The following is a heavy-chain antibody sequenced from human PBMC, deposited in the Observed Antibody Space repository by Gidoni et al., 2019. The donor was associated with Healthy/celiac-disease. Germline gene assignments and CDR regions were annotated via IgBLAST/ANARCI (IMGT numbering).Heavy chain of an antibody. V-gene: IGHV2-5*02. CDR1: GLSLSTSGVG. Sequence: QITLKESAPTLLKPTQTLTLTCTFSGLSLSTSGVGLGWIRQPPGKALEWLALIYWDYDNRYSPSLKSRLTITKDNSKNQVVLTMTNMDPVDKATYYCAHRRGVPAAMGAFDYWGQGTLVTVSS. CDR2: IYWDYDN. J-gene: IGHJ4*02. D-gene: IGHD2-2*01. CDR3: AHRRGVPAAMGAFDY.